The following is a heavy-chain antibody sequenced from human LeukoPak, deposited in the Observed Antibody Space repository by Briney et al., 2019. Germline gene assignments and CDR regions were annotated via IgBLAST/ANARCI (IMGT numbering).Heavy chain of an antibody. D-gene: IGHD6-19*01. V-gene: IGHV4-59*01. CDR1: GGSMSSYY. J-gene: IGHJ5*02. Sequence: SETLSLTCTVSGGSMSSYYWSWLQQPPGKGLEWIGYIYHSGTTNYNPSLQSRVTISVDKSKKQFSLKLNSVTAADTAVYYCARAPGVGGGPVAGTNWFDPWGQGTLVTVSS. CDR2: IYHSGTT. CDR3: ARAPGVGGGPVAGTNWFDP.